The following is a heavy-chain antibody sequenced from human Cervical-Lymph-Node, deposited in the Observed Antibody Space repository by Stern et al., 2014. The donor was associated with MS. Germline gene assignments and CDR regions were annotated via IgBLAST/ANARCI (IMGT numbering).Heavy chain of an antibody. CDR3: ARDFEFQLQCD. D-gene: IGHD2-2*01. J-gene: IGHJ4*02. Sequence: QVQLQESGPGLVKPSGTLSLTCAVSGGSISSDNWWSWVRQPPGKGLEWIGEVYHSGSANYNPSLKSRVTMSVDKSKNQFSLRLTSVTAADTAVYYCARDFEFQLQCDWCQGALVTVSS. CDR1: GGSISSDNW. CDR2: VYHSGSA. V-gene: IGHV4-4*02.